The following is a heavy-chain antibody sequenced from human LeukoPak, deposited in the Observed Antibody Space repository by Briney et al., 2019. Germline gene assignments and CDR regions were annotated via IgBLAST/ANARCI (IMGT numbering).Heavy chain of an antibody. V-gene: IGHV1-24*01. CDR1: GYTLTELS. CDR2: FDPEDGET. J-gene: IGHJ5*02. CDR3: ATVLFMVRGVIISSTDNWFDP. D-gene: IGHD3-10*01. Sequence: ASVKVSCKVSGYTLTELSMHWVRQAPGKGLEWMGGFDPEDGETIYAQKFQGRVTVTEDTSTDTAYMELSSLRSEDTAVYYCATVLFMVRGVIISSTDNWFDPWGQGTLVTVSS.